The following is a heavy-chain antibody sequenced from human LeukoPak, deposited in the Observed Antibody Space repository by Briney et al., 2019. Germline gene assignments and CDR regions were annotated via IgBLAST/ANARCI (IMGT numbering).Heavy chain of an antibody. CDR3: ARDVGYCSGGSCYRWFAS. CDR2: IKPDGSEK. J-gene: IGHJ5*01. D-gene: IGHD2-15*01. Sequence: GGSLRLSCAASGFSFSSYWMTWVRQAPGKGLEWVANIKPDGSEKKYVDSVKGRFTISRDDARNSVSLQMNSLRADDTAVYYCARDVGYCSGGSCYRWFASWGQGTLVIVSS. V-gene: IGHV3-7*01. CDR1: GFSFSSYW.